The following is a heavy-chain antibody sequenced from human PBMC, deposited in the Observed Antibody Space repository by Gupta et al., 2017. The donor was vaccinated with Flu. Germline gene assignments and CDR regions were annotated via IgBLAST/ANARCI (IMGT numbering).Heavy chain of an antibody. CDR1: GFTFSNFG. V-gene: IGHV3-33*01. Sequence: QVQLVESGGGVVQPGRSLRLSCAASGFTFSNFGMHWVRQAPGKGLEWVAVIWYDGINKYYADSVMGRVSISRDKSKNTLYLQMNSLRAEETAVYYCARDGYDYGDYGAPEGDVYWGQGTLVTVSS. CDR3: ARDGYDYGDYGAPEGDVY. D-gene: IGHD4-17*01. CDR2: IWYDGINK. J-gene: IGHJ4*02.